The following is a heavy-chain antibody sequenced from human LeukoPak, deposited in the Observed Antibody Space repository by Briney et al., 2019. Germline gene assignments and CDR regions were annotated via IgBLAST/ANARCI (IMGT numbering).Heavy chain of an antibody. V-gene: IGHV4-38-2*02. Sequence: SETLFLTCTVSGYSISSGYYWGWIRQPPGKGLEWIGSIYHSGSTYYNPSLKSRVTISVDTSKNQFSLKLSSVTAADTAVYYCARAGRVVITWGQGTLVTVSS. CDR1: GYSISSGYY. CDR3: ARAGRVVIT. CDR2: IYHSGST. D-gene: IGHD3-22*01. J-gene: IGHJ5*02.